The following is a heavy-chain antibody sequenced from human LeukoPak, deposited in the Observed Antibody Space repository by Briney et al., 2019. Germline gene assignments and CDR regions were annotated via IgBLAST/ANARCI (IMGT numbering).Heavy chain of an antibody. V-gene: IGHV4-59*08. CDR2: IYDGRDT. J-gene: IGHJ4*02. Sequence: SETLSLTCSASGASTSRRYWSWIRQSPGRTLEWIGHIYDGRDTKYNPSLTSRVTISVDTSRNQFSLSLTSVTAADTAIYYYAQTTGWPGFDFWGPGALVTVSS. D-gene: IGHD6-19*01. CDR1: GASTSRRY. CDR3: AQTTGWPGFDF.